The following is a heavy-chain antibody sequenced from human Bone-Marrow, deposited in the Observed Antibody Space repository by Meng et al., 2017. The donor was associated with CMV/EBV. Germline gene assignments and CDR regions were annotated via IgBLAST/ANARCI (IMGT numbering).Heavy chain of an antibody. Sequence: GESLKISCAASGFTVSSNYMSWVRQAPGKGLEWVSVIYSGGRTYYAVSAKGRFTSSRDNSKNSLYLQMNSLRAEDTAVYYCARDNLFEYGGNQKGDYWGQGTLVTVSS. D-gene: IGHD4/OR15-4a*01. V-gene: IGHV3-53*01. CDR2: IYSGGRT. CDR1: GFTVSSNY. CDR3: ARDNLFEYGGNQKGDY. J-gene: IGHJ4*02.